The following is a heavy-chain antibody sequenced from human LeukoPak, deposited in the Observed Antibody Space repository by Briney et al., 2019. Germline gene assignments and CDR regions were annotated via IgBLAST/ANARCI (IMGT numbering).Heavy chain of an antibody. Sequence: PSETLSLTCAVYGGSFSGYYWSWIRQPPGKGLEWIGEINHSGSTNYNPSLKSRVTISVDTSKNQFSLKLSSVTAADTAVYYCARDQGSGSGYYGMDVWGQGTTVTVSS. V-gene: IGHV4-34*01. D-gene: IGHD5-12*01. CDR2: INHSGST. J-gene: IGHJ6*02. CDR1: GGSFSGYY. CDR3: ARDQGSGSGYYGMDV.